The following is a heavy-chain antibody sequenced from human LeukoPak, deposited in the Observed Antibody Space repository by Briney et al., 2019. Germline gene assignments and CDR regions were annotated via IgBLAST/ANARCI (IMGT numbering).Heavy chain of an antibody. J-gene: IGHJ4*02. Sequence: AASVKVSCKVSGYTLTELSMHWVRQAPGKGLEWMGGFDPEDGETIYAQKFQGRVTMTEDTSTDTAYMELSSLRSEDTAVYYCATSIKASISSGWYFFDYWGQGTLVTVSS. CDR3: ATSIKASISSGWYFFDY. CDR1: GYTLTELS. D-gene: IGHD6-19*01. V-gene: IGHV1-24*01. CDR2: FDPEDGET.